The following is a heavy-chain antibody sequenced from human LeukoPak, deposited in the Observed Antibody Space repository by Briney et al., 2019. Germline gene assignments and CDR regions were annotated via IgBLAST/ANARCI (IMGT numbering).Heavy chain of an antibody. CDR3: GTGWAVDF. Sequence: GGSLRLSCAASGFNFGTHWMTWVRQAPGKGLECVAIIKKDGSEKYHVDSVKGRFTISRDNAKNSLCLQMNSLRAEDTAVYYCGTGWAVDFWGQETLVTVSS. V-gene: IGHV3-7*01. CDR2: IKKDGSEK. J-gene: IGHJ4*02. D-gene: IGHD5-24*01. CDR1: GFNFGTHW.